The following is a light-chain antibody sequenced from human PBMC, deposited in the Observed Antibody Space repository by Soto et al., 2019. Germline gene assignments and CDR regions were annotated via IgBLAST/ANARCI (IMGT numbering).Light chain of an antibody. Sequence: QSALTQPASVSGSPGQSITISFTGTSSDVGGYNYVSWYQQHPGKAPKLMIYDVSNRPSGVSKRFSVSKAGNTASLTISGLQSEAEADYYCSSYTSSSAVVFGGGTQMTVL. CDR1: SSDVGGYNY. J-gene: IGLJ2*01. V-gene: IGLV2-14*01. CDR3: SSYTSSSAVV. CDR2: DVS.